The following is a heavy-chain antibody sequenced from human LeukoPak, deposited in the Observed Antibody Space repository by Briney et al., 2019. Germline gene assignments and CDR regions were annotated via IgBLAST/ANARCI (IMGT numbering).Heavy chain of an antibody. CDR2: IFHTGTT. CDR3: ARHLYSIFGVITPDY. V-gene: IGHV4-38-2*01. CDR1: ASSISTDYY. Sequence: SETVSLTCDVSASSISTDYYWGWIRQPPGEGLEWIGAIFHTGTTYYSPSPTLKSRVTISVDTSKNQFSLKLTSVTATDTAVYYCARHLYSIFGVITPDYWGQGTLVTVSS. J-gene: IGHJ4*02. D-gene: IGHD3-3*01.